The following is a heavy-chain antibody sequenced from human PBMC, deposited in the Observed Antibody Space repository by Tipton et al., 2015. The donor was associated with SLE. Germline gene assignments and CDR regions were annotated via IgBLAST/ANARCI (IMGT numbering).Heavy chain of an antibody. V-gene: IGHV4-34*01. CDR2: INHSGST. CDR3: ARRFFEYSSSSFDY. J-gene: IGHJ4*02. CDR1: GGSFSGYY. Sequence: TLSLTCAVYGGSFSGYYWSWIRQPPGKGLEWIGEINHSGSTNYNPSLKSRVTISVDTSKNQFSLKLSSVTAADTAVYYCARRFFEYSSSSFDYWGQGTLVTVSS. D-gene: IGHD6-6*01.